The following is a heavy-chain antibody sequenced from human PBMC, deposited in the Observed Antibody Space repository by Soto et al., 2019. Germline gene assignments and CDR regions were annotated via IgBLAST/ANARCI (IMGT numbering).Heavy chain of an antibody. Sequence: EVQLVESGGGLVQPGRSLRLSCAASGFTFDDYAMHWVRQAPGKGLEWVSGISWNSGSIGYADSVKGRFTISRDNAKNSLYLQMNSLRAEDTALYYCAKDISYIWGSYRSYYFDYWGQGTLVTVSS. CDR1: GFTFDDYA. V-gene: IGHV3-9*01. J-gene: IGHJ4*02. D-gene: IGHD3-16*02. CDR3: AKDISYIWGSYRSYYFDY. CDR2: ISWNSGSI.